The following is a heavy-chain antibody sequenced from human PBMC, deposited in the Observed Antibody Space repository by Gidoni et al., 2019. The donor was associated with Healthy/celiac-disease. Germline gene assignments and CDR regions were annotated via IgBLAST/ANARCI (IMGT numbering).Heavy chain of an antibody. J-gene: IGHJ6*02. CDR1: GGSISSGGYS. CDR2: IYHSGST. CDR3: ARGPVDIRIYYGMDV. D-gene: IGHD2-2*01. Sequence: QLQLQESGSGLVKPSQTLSLTCAVSGGSISSGGYSWSWIRQPPGKGLAWIGYIYHSGSTYYNPSLKSRVTISGDRSKNQFSLKLSSVTAADTAVYYCARGPVDIRIYYGMDVWGQGTTVTVSS. V-gene: IGHV4-30-2*01.